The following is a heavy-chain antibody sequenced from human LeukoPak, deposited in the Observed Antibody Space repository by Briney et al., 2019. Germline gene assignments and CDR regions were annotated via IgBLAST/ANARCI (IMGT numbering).Heavy chain of an antibody. CDR3: AKDLYGSGSTSVFYYYYGMDV. J-gene: IGHJ6*02. CDR2: ISYDGSNK. Sequence: PGGSLRLSCAASGFTFSSYGMHWVRKAPGKGLEWVAVISYDGSNKYYADSVKGRFTISRDNSKNTLYLQMNSLRAEDTAVYYCAKDLYGSGSTSVFYYYYGMDVWGQGTTVTVSS. D-gene: IGHD3-10*01. V-gene: IGHV3-30*18. CDR1: GFTFSSYG.